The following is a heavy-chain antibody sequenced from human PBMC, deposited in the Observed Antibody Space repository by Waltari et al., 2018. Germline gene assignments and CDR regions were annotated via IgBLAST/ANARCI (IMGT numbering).Heavy chain of an antibody. Sequence: EVHLLESGGGLVQPGGSLRLSCTTSMFTFSNYDLRWVRQAPGKGLEWVSAITGSGLTTYYADSVKGRFTVSRDNSRNTVFLQMNTLRGDDTAVYYCAKEWEDTAMVAYYFDSWGQGTLVTVSS. V-gene: IGHV3-23*01. D-gene: IGHD5-18*01. CDR1: MFTFSNYD. CDR2: ITGSGLTT. J-gene: IGHJ4*02. CDR3: AKEWEDTAMVAYYFDS.